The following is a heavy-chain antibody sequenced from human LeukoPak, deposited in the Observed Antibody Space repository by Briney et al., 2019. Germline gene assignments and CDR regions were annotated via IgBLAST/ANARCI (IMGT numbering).Heavy chain of an antibody. Sequence: GGSLRLSCAASGFTFSDYWMHWVRQAPGKGLEWVSRIYSDESSTYYADSVKGRFTISRDNAKNTLFLQMNSLRAEDTAVYYCAREQEHIAGAKDYWGQGTLVTFSS. CDR3: AREQEHIAGAKDY. J-gene: IGHJ4*02. CDR1: GFTFSDYW. D-gene: IGHD6-13*01. CDR2: IYSDESST. V-gene: IGHV3-74*01.